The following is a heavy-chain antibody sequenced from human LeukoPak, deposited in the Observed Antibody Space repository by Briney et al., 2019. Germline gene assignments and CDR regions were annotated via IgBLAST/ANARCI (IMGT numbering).Heavy chain of an antibody. CDR2: ISFDGSKK. CDR1: GFTFSGFG. D-gene: IGHD2-8*01. Sequence: GGSLRLSCAASGFTFSGFGIHWVRQAPGKGLEWVAVISFDGSKKYYADSVKGRFIISRDNSKNTLDLQMNSLRAEDTAVYYCARDNVSDFDYWGQGTLVTVSS. J-gene: IGHJ4*02. V-gene: IGHV3-30*03. CDR3: ARDNVSDFDY.